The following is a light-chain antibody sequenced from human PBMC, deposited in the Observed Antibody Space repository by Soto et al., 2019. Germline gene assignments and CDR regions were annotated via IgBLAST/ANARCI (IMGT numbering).Light chain of an antibody. CDR2: EVS. CDR1: SSDVGSYNL. J-gene: IGLJ1*01. V-gene: IGLV2-23*02. Sequence: QSVLTQPASVSGSPGQSITISCTGTSSDVGSYNLVSWYQQLPGKAPKLIIYEVSKRPSGVSNRFSGSKSGNTASLTISGLQAEDEADYYCCSWAGSNTFYFFGTGTKVPVL. CDR3: CSWAGSNTFYF.